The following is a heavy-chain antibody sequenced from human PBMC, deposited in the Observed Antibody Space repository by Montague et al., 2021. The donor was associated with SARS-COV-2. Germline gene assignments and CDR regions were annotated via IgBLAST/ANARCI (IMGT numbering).Heavy chain of an antibody. Sequence: SETPSLTCSVSGGSFSSSSYYWGWIRQPPGKGPEWIGSIYYSGSTNYNPPLKSRVTMSVDTSKKQFSLKLSSVTAADTAVYYCARGMYGLTETTDAFDVWGQGTMVSVSS. J-gene: IGHJ3*01. CDR2: IYYSGST. CDR1: GGSFSSSSYY. CDR3: ARGMYGLTETTDAFDV. D-gene: IGHD1-14*01. V-gene: IGHV4-39*07.